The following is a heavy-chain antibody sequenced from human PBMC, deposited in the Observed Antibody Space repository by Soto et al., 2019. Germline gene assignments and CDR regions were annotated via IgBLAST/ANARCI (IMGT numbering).Heavy chain of an antibody. CDR3: ASDYCSGGSGPLYDRMDV. V-gene: IGHV1-3*01. D-gene: IGHD2-15*01. CDR2: INAGNGNT. Sequence: ASVKVSCKAPGYTFASYAMHWGRQAPGQRLEWMGWINAGNGNTKYSQKFQGRVTITRDTSASTAYMELSSLRSEDTAVYFCASDYCSGGSGPLYDRMDVWGQGTTVTVSS. J-gene: IGHJ6*02. CDR1: GYTFASYA.